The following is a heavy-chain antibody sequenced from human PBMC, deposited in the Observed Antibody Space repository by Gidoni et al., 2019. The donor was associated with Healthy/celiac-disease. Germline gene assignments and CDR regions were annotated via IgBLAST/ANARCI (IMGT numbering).Heavy chain of an antibody. CDR3: VRSHSYGDDAFDI. Sequence: SGGSTYYADSVKGRFTISRDNSKNTLYLQMNSLRAEDTAVYYCVRSHSYGDDAFDIWGQGTMVTVSS. J-gene: IGHJ3*02. V-gene: IGHV3-66*01. D-gene: IGHD5-18*01. CDR2: SGGST.